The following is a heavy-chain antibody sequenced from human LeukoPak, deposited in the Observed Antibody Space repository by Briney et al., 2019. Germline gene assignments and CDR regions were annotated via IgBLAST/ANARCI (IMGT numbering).Heavy chain of an antibody. V-gene: IGHV3-30-3*01. CDR2: ISYDGSNK. CDR1: GFTFSSYA. J-gene: IGHJ4*02. D-gene: IGHD3-3*01. Sequence: GRSLRLSCAASGFTFSSYAMHWVRQAPGKGLEWVAVISYDGSNKYYADSVKGRFTISRDNSKNTLYLQMNSLRAEDTAVYYCAKAGGGEGRFLEWLLRGFDYWGQGTLVTVSS. CDR3: AKAGGGEGRFLEWLLRGFDY.